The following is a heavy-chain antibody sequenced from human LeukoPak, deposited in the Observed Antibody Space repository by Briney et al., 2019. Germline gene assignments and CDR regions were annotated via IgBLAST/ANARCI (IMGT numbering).Heavy chain of an antibody. CDR3: AKDQSEHSDYYYGMDV. J-gene: IGHJ6*02. V-gene: IGHV3-23*01. CDR1: GFTFSSYA. Sequence: GGSLRLSCAASGFTFSSYAMSWVRQAPGKGLEWVSAISGSGGSTYYADSVKGRFTISRDNSKNTLYLQMNSLRAEDTAVYYCAKDQSEHSDYYYGMDVWGQGTTVTVSS. CDR2: ISGSGGST.